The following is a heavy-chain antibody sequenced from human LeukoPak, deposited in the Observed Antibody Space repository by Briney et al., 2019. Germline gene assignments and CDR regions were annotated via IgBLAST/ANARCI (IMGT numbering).Heavy chain of an antibody. J-gene: IGHJ4*02. V-gene: IGHV3-23*01. CDR3: AKSIAVAGTSYYFDY. Sequence: AISASGSNTYYADSVKGRFTISRDNSKNTLYLQMNSLRAEDTAVYYCAKSIAVAGTSYYFDYWGQGTLVTVSS. D-gene: IGHD6-19*01. CDR2: ISASGSNT.